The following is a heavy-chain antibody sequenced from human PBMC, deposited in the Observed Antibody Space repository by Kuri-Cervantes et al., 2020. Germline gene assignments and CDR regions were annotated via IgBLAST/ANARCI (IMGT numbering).Heavy chain of an antibody. CDR1: GFTFNIYW. J-gene: IGHJ4*02. D-gene: IGHD4-17*01. CDR3: ARDGSLKGYGDYPDF. Sequence: GESLKISCAASGFTFNIYWMTWVRQTPGKGLEWVANLNHDGSETYYVDSVKGRFTISRDNAKNSLYLQMNSLRAEDTAVYYCARDGSLKGYGDYPDFWGQGTLVTVSS. CDR2: LNHDGSET. V-gene: IGHV3-7*01.